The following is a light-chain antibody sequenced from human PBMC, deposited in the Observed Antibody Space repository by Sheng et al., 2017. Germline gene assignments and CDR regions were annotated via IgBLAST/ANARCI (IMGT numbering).Light chain of an antibody. Sequence: QSALTQPASVSGSPGQSITISCTGTSSDVGIYNHVSWYQQYPGKAPKLIIYEVVKRPXGVSNRFSGSKSANTASLTISGLQADDEADYYCCSYAGSGSRVLGTGTKVTVL. J-gene: IGLJ1*01. V-gene: IGLV2-23*02. CDR2: EVV. CDR1: SSDVGIYNH. CDR3: CSYAGSGSRV.